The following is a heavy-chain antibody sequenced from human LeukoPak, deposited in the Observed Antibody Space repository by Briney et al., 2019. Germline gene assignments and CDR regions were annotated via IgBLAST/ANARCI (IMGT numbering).Heavy chain of an antibody. D-gene: IGHD3-16*02. CDR3: ASRYYDYLWGSYREDY. CDR1: GGSISSNNYY. V-gene: IGHV4-39*01. CDR2: IYYSGTT. Sequence: SETLSLTCTVSGGSISSNNYYWGWIRQPPGMGLEWIGRIYYSGTTYYNPSLTSRVTISVDTSKNQFSLKLSSVTAADTAVYYCASRYYDYLWGSYREDYWGQGTLVAVSS. J-gene: IGHJ4*02.